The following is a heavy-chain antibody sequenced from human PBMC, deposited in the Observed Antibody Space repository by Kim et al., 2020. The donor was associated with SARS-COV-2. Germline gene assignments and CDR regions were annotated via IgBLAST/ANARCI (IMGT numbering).Heavy chain of an antibody. CDR1: GGSFSGYY. Sequence: SETLSLTCAVYGGSFSGYYWSWIRQPPGKGLEWIGEIKHSGSTNYNLSPKSRVTISVDTSKNQLSLKLSSVTAADTAVYYCAKLVRRITMVRGVYYFDYWGKGTVVTVSS. CDR3: AKLVRRITMVRGVYYFDY. D-gene: IGHD3-10*01. J-gene: IGHJ4*02. CDR2: IKHSGST. V-gene: IGHV4-34*01.